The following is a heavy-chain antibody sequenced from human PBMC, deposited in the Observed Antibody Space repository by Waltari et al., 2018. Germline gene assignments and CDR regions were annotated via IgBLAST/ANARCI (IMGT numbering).Heavy chain of an antibody. CDR2: IYYSGST. V-gene: IGHV4-30-4*08. CDR3: ARERVLAYCGGDCYSHWFDP. J-gene: IGHJ5*02. D-gene: IGHD2-21*01. Sequence: QVQLQESGPGLVKPSQTLSLTCPVSGGSISSGDYYWSWTRQPPGTGLEWIGYIYYSGSTYYNPSLKSRVTISVDTSKNQFSLKLSSVTAADTAVYYCARERVLAYCGGDCYSHWFDPWGQGTLVTVSS. CDR1: GGSISSGDYY.